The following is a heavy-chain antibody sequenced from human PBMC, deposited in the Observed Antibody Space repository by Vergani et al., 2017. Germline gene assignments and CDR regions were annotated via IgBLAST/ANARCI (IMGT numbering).Heavy chain of an antibody. J-gene: IGHJ5*02. CDR2: ISAINGNT. Sequence: QVQLVQSGAEVKKPGASVKVSCKASGYTFTSYGISWVRQAPGQGLEWMGWISAINGNTNYAQKLQGRVTMTTDTSTSTAYMELRSLRSDDTAVYFCAGLEYQLLWGWFDPWSEGCLVTVYS. CDR3: AGLEYQLLWGWFDP. D-gene: IGHD2-2*01. CDR1: GYTFTSYG. V-gene: IGHV1-18*01.